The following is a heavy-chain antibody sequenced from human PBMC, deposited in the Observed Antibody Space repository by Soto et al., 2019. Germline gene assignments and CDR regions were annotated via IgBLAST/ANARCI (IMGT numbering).Heavy chain of an antibody. CDR1: GGTFSSYA. CDR2: IIPIFGTA. J-gene: IGHJ4*02. Sequence: SVKVSCRASGGTFSSYAISWVRQAPGQGLEWMGGIIPIFGTANYAQKFQGRVTITADKSTSTAYMELSSLRSEDTAVYYCAKVGYYYDSSAHWGQGTLVTVSS. V-gene: IGHV1-69*06. CDR3: AKVGYYYDSSAH. D-gene: IGHD3-22*01.